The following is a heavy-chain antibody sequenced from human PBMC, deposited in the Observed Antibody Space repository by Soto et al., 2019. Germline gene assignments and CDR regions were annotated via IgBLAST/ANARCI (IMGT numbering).Heavy chain of an antibody. J-gene: IGHJ5*02. CDR1: GFTFSSYA. V-gene: IGHV3-23*01. Sequence: GGSLRLSCAASGFTFSSYAMSWVRQAPGKGLEWVSAISGSGGSTYYADSVRGRFTISRDNSKNTLYLQMNSLRAEDTAVYYCAKDPTVTPRGWFDPWGQGTLVTVSS. CDR3: AKDPTVTPRGWFDP. CDR2: ISGSGGST. D-gene: IGHD4-17*01.